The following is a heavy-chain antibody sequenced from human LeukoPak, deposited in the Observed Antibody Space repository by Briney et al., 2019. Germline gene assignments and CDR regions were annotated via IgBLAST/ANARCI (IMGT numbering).Heavy chain of an antibody. CDR2: ISYDGSNK. CDR1: GFTFSSYA. J-gene: IGHJ4*02. Sequence: GGSLRLSCAASGFTFSSYAMHWVREAPGKGLEWVAVISYDGSNKYYADSVKGRFTISRDNSKNTLYLQMNSLRAEGTAVYYCARDSRGSFDYWGQGTLVTVSS. V-gene: IGHV3-30*04. D-gene: IGHD3-10*01. CDR3: ARDSRGSFDY.